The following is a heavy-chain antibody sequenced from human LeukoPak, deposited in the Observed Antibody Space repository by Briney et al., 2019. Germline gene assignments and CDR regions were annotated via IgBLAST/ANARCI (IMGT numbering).Heavy chain of an antibody. CDR2: IYPGDSDT. D-gene: IGHD1-26*01. Sequence: GQSLKISCKGSGYSFPCYWIGWVRQMPGKGLEWMGIIYPGDSDTRYSPSFQGRVTISADKSISTAYLQWSSLKASDTAMYYCARQFSGSSPYFDYWGQGTLVTVSS. CDR1: GYSFPCYW. V-gene: IGHV5-51*01. J-gene: IGHJ4*02. CDR3: ARQFSGSSPYFDY.